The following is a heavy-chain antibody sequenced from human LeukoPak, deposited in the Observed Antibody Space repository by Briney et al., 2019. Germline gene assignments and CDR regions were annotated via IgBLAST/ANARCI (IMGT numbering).Heavy chain of an antibody. D-gene: IGHD7-27*01. CDR1: GGSISSYY. J-gene: IGHJ4*02. Sequence: PSETLSLTCTVSGGSISSYYWSWIRQPPGKGLEWIGYIYYSGSTNYNPFLKSRVTMSVDTSKNQFSLRLSSVTAADTAVYYCARVGTGDGTFDFWGQGTLVTVSS. CDR3: ARVGTGDGTFDF. CDR2: IYYSGST. V-gene: IGHV4-59*01.